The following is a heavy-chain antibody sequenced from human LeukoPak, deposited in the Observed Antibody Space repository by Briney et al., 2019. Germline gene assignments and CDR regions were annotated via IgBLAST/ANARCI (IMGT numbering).Heavy chain of an antibody. J-gene: IGHJ4*02. Sequence: PGGSLRLSCAASGFSFSRYWMSWVRQAPGKGLEWVANIKQDGSEKNYVESVKGRFTISRDNAKNSLYLQTNSLRAEDTAVYYCARGPSYGGPDYWGQGTLVTVSS. CDR1: GFSFSRYW. V-gene: IGHV3-7*01. CDR2: IKQDGSEK. D-gene: IGHD4-23*01. CDR3: ARGPSYGGPDY.